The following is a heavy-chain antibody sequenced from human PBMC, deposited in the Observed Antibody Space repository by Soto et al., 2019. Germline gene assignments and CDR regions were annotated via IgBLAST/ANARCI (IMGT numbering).Heavy chain of an antibody. Sequence: ASVKDSCKASGGTFSSYAISWVRQAPGQGLVWMGGIIPIFGTANYAQKFQGRVTSTADESTSTAYMELSSLRSEDTAVYYCARGVPPGYWGQGTLVTVSS. D-gene: IGHD3-10*01. CDR2: IIPIFGTA. CDR1: GGTFSSYA. CDR3: ARGVPPGY. J-gene: IGHJ4*02. V-gene: IGHV1-69*01.